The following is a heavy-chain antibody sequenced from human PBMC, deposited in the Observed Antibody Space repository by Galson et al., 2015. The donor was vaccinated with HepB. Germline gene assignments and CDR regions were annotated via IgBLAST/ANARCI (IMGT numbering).Heavy chain of an antibody. J-gene: IGHJ3*02. Sequence: SLRLSCAASGFTFSSYAMHWVRQAPGKGLEWVAVISYDGSNKYYADSVKGRFTISRDNSKNTLYLQMNSLRAEDTAVYYCARSHCSSTSCYDAFDIWGQGTMVTVSS. V-gene: IGHV3-30-3*01. CDR1: GFTFSSYA. D-gene: IGHD2-2*01. CDR3: ARSHCSSTSCYDAFDI. CDR2: ISYDGSNK.